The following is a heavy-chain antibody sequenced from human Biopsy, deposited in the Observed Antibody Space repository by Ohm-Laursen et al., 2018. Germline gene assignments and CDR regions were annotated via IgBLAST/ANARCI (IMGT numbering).Heavy chain of an antibody. J-gene: IGHJ4*02. CDR3: ARHDGNGPFALDS. D-gene: IGHD5-24*01. V-gene: IGHV4-34*01. CDR1: GGSFNDYS. CDR2: VYHSGTT. Sequence: SDALSLTCAVSGGSFNDYSWTWIRQPPGKGLEWIGSVYHSGTTYYSPSIKSRVTISVDTSKNQLSRKVTSVTAADTAAYDCARHDGNGPFALDSWGQGTLVTVSS.